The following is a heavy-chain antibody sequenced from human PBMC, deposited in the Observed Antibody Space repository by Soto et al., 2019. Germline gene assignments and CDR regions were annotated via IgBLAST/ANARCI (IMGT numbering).Heavy chain of an antibody. V-gene: IGHV3-64*01. CDR2: INTNGGTT. Sequence: EVQLVESGGGLVQPGGSLRLSCAASGFTFSSYAMHWVRQAPGKGLEYVSAINTNGGTTYYANSVKGRFTVSRDNSKNTLYLQMGSLRDEDMAVYYCAREGGNYYFDYWGQGTLVTVSS. CDR3: AREGGNYYFDY. J-gene: IGHJ4*02. D-gene: IGHD1-26*01. CDR1: GFTFSSYA.